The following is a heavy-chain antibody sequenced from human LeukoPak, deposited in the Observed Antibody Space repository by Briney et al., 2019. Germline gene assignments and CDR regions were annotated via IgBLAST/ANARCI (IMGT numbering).Heavy chain of an antibody. CDR3: ARDYYYDSSGYWDYYFDY. Sequence: GGSLRLSCAAFGFTFSRFGMHWVRQAPGKGLEWVAVIWYDGSNKYYADSVKGRFTISRDNSKNTLYLEMNSLRAEDTAVYYCARDYYYDSSGYWDYYFDYWGQGTLVTVSS. CDR2: IWYDGSNK. V-gene: IGHV3-33*01. CDR1: GFTFSRFG. J-gene: IGHJ4*02. D-gene: IGHD3-22*01.